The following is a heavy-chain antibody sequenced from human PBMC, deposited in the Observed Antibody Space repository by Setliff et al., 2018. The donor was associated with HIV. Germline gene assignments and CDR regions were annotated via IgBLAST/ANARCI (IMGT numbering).Heavy chain of an antibody. V-gene: IGHV3-15*01. CDR2: IKSKTDGGTT. Sequence: SLRLSCAASGFTFSNAWMSWVRQAPGKGLEWVGSIKSKTDGGTTDYAAPVKGRFTISRDDSKNTLYLQMNSLKIEDTAVYYCTTGTRLVDWGQGALVTVSS. CDR3: TTGTRLVD. D-gene: IGHD2-21*01. CDR1: GFTFSNAW. J-gene: IGHJ4*02.